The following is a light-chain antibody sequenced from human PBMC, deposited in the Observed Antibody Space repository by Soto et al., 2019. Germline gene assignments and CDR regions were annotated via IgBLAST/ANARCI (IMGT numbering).Light chain of an antibody. J-gene: IGLJ1*01. V-gene: IGLV3-21*02. CDR1: NIGTKS. CDR3: QVWDRISDQYD. CDR2: DDD. Sequence: SYELTQPPSVSVAPGQTASISCGGNNIGTKSVHWYQQKPGQAPVLVVYDDDARPSGIPERFSGSNSGNTATLTISRVGAGDDADYYCQVWDRISDQYDFGAGTKLTGL.